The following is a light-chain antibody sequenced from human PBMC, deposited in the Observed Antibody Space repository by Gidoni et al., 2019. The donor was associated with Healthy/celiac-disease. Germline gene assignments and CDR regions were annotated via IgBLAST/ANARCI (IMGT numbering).Light chain of an antibody. CDR2: CAS. CDR1: QSVLYSSNNKSY. V-gene: IGKV4-1*01. CDR3: QQYDSTRWT. Sequence: DIVMTQSPASLAVSLGQRATINCKSSQSVLYSSNNKSYLAWYQQKPGQPPKLLIYCASTRESGVPDRFSGSGSGTDFTLTISSLQAEDVAVYYCQQYDSTRWTFGQGTKVEIK. J-gene: IGKJ1*01.